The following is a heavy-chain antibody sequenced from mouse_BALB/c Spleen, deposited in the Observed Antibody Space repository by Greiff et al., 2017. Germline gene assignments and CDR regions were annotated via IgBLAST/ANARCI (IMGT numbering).Heavy chain of an antibody. Sequence: EVKVVESGGGLVKPGGSLKLSCAASGFTFSDYYMYWVRQTPEKRLEWVATISDGGSYTYYPDSVKGRFTISRDNAKNNLYLQMSSLKSEDTAMYYCARDLLGRGRFAYWGQGTLVTVSA. CDR1: GFTFSDYY. CDR2: ISDGGSYT. J-gene: IGHJ3*01. CDR3: ARDLLGRGRFAY. D-gene: IGHD4-1*01. V-gene: IGHV5-4*02.